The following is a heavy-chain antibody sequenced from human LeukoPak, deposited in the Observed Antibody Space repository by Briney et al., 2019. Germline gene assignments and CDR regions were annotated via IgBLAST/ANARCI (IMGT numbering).Heavy chain of an antibody. CDR2: IYHSGST. V-gene: IGHV4-38-2*02. J-gene: IGHJ4*02. CDR1: GYSISSDYY. Sequence: PSETLSLTCTVSGYSISSDYYWGWIRQPPGKGLEWIGTIYHSGSTYYNPSLKSRVTIAVDTSKNQFSLKLSSVTAADTAVYYCARFDYDSSGYYYAIDSWGQGNLVTVSS. CDR3: ARFDYDSSGYYYAIDS. D-gene: IGHD3-22*01.